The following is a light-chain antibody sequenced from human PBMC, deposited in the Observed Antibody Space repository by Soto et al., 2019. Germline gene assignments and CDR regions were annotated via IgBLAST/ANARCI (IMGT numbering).Light chain of an antibody. J-gene: IGLJ2*01. V-gene: IGLV7-43*01. CDR2: STD. CDR1: TGAVTSGHY. Sequence: QAVVTQEPSLTVSPGGTVTLTCASSTGAVTSGHYANWLQQKPGQAPRALIYSTDTKHPWTPARFSGSLLGGKAALTLSGVRPEDEADYYCLLYYGGAVIFGGGTQLTVL. CDR3: LLYYGGAVI.